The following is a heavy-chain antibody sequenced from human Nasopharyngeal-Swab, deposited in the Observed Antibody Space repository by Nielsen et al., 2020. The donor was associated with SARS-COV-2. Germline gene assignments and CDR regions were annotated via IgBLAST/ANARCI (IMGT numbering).Heavy chain of an antibody. V-gene: IGHV3-11*04. CDR2: ISSGGSTT. Sequence: GESLKISCEASGFTFSDFYMSWIRQAPGKGLEWVSYISSGGSTTYYADSVKGRFTISRDNAKRSLYLQMNSLRDEDTAVYYCVGARRFYGDYNTEAVSWGQGTLVTVSS. J-gene: IGHJ5*02. D-gene: IGHD4-17*01. CDR3: VGARRFYGDYNTEAVS. CDR1: GFTFSDFY.